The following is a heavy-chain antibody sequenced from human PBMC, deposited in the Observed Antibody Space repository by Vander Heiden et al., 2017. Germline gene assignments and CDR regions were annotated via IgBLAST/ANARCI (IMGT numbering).Heavy chain of an antibody. CDR1: GRTFSSYA. J-gene: IGHJ5*02. Sequence: VQLVQSGAAVKKPGSSVKVSRKASGRTFSSYAVRGVLQAPGQGLERMRGIIPIFGTTNYAQKPRGRVTMTADESTSTAYMELSSLRSEDTAVYYCAREGLYRDLDAWGQGTLVTVSS. CDR3: AREGLYRDLDA. CDR2: IIPIFGTT. D-gene: IGHD3-16*01. V-gene: IGHV1-69*01.